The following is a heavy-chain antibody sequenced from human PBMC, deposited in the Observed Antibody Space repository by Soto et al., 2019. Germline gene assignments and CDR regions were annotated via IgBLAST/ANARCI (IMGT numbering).Heavy chain of an antibody. D-gene: IGHD2-15*01. J-gene: IGHJ6*03. V-gene: IGHV1-69*08. CDR3: ASGKSQMSQDRMGFYYYMDV. CDR1: GAAFSNYT. Sequence: QVQLVQSSADVKKPGSSVKISCTASGAAFSNYTFTWVRRAPGEGLEWVGRVIPLLDASNYAEKFQDRVTISADRSTGTVYLELRGLRSEDSAIYYCASGKSQMSQDRMGFYYYMDVWGEGTSVTVS. CDR2: VIPLLDAS.